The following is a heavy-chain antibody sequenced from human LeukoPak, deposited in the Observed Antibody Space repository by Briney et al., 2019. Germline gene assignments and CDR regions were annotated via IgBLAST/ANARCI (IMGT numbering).Heavy chain of an antibody. CDR2: FDPEDGET. CDR1: GTTLTELS. CDR3: ATGYYDILTGLWFDP. Sequence: GASVKVSCKVSGTTLTELSMHWWRQAPGKGLEWREGFDPEDGETIYAQKFQGRVTMTEDTSTDTAYMELSSLRSEDTAVYYCATGYYDILTGLWFDPWGQGTLVTVSS. J-gene: IGHJ5*02. D-gene: IGHD3-9*01. V-gene: IGHV1-24*01.